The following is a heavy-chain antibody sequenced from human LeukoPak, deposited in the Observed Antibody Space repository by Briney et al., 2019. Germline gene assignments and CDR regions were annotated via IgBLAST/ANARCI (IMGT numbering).Heavy chain of an antibody. V-gene: IGHV1-8*01. J-gene: IGHJ5*02. CDR3: AKMTVSGRDNWFDP. Sequence: ASMEVSCKASGYTFTSNDINWVRQATGQGLEWMGWLNPNSGNTGYAQKFQGRVTITRNTSINTAYMELTSLTSEDTAVYYCAKMTVSGRDNWFDPWGQGTLVTVSS. CDR2: LNPNSGNT. D-gene: IGHD6-19*01. CDR1: GYTFTSND.